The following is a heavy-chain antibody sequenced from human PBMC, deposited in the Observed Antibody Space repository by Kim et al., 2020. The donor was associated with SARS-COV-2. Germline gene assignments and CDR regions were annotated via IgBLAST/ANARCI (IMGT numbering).Heavy chain of an antibody. CDR2: MNPNSGNT. CDR1: GYTFTSYD. Sequence: ASVKVSCKASGYTFTSYDINWVRQATGQGLEWMGWMNPNSGNTGYAQKFQGRVTLTRNTSISTAYMELSSLRSEDTAVYYCARGISVSMIVVVITTSYYYMDVWGKGTTVTVSS. V-gene: IGHV1-8*01. CDR3: ARGISVSMIVVVITTSYYYMDV. J-gene: IGHJ6*03. D-gene: IGHD3-22*01.